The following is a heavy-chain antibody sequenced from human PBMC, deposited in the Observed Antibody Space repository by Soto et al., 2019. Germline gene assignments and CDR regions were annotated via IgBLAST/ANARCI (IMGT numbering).Heavy chain of an antibody. CDR1: GFAFSSYA. CDR3: AKDRGGDCPDSICYFGADY. CDR2: ISYDTTKE. D-gene: IGHD2-21*02. Sequence: SLRLSCAVSGFAFSSYAMHWVRQAPGQGLEWVSTISYDTTKEYYADSVDGRCTISRENSKNTLSLHMDRLRVEDTAVYYCAKDRGGDCPDSICYFGADYWGQGTPVTVSS. J-gene: IGHJ4*02. V-gene: IGHV3-30-3*01.